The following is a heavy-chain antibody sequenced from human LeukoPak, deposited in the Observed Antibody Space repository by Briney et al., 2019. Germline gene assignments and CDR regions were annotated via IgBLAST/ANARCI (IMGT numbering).Heavy chain of an antibody. CDR1: VYSFPRYG. D-gene: IGHD3-16*02. CDR3: AKNSYDYIWGNYRIPDY. V-gene: IGHV1-18*04. CDR2: ISTYNGNT. J-gene: IGHJ4*02. Sequence: GASVRVSCTASVYSFPRYGISRVRQAPGQGLEWMGWISTYNGNTNYAQKFQGRVTMTTDTSTTTAYMELRSLRSDDTAVYYCAKNSYDYIWGNYRIPDYWGQGTLVTVSS.